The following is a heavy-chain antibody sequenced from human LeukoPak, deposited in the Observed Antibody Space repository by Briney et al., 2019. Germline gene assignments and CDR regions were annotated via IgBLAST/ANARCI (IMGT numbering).Heavy chain of an antibody. CDR1: GGTFSIYA. CDR3: ARGQRIAVAVTGEFDY. Sequence: SVKVSCKASGGTFSIYAISWVRQAPGQGLEWMGGIIPIFGTANYAQKFQGRVTITADESTSTAYMELSSLRSEDTAVYYCARGQRIAVAVTGEFDYWGQGTLVTVSS. J-gene: IGHJ4*02. D-gene: IGHD6-19*01. V-gene: IGHV1-69*01. CDR2: IIPIFGTA.